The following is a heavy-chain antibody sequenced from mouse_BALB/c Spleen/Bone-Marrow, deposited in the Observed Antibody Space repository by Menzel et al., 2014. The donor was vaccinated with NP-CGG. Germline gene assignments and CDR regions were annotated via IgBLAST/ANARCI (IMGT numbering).Heavy chain of an antibody. V-gene: IGHV1S16*01. CDR2: INPSNGGT. Sequence: QVQLKDSGAELVKPGASVKLSCKASGYTFTSYWTHWVKLRPGQGFEWIGEINPSNGGTNYNEKFKRKATLTVDKSSSTAYMQLSSLTSEDSAVYYCTIGGFDYWGQGTTLTVSS. CDR1: GYTFTSYW. CDR3: TIGGFDY. J-gene: IGHJ2*01.